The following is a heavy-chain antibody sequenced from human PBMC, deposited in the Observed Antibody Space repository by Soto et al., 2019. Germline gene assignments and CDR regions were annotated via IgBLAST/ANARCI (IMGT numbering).Heavy chain of an antibody. V-gene: IGHV4-4*07. D-gene: IGHD2-21*02. CDR3: ARAPMRTAIPKDAFDI. CDR1: GGSFSNSY. CDR2: IYTSGST. J-gene: IGHJ3*02. Sequence: SETLSLTCSVSGGSFSNSYWTWIRQPAGKRLEWIGRIYTSGSTTYNPSLKSRVTLSLDTSKSQFSLRLTSVTAADTAVYYCARAPMRTAIPKDAFDIWGQGTMVTVSS.